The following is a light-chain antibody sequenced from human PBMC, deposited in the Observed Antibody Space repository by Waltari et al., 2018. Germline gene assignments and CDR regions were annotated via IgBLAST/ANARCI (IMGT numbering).Light chain of an antibody. J-gene: IGLJ3*02. Sequence: SVLTPPPSVSGTPGQSVTISCSGSNSNIAGYFLNWYQQLPGKAPKLLIYNDNQGPSGVPDRFSASKSGTSAALAITGLQSEDEADYYCAVWDDSLGGVFGGGTKLTVL. CDR1: NSNIAGYF. CDR3: AVWDDSLGGV. V-gene: IGLV1-44*01. CDR2: NDN.